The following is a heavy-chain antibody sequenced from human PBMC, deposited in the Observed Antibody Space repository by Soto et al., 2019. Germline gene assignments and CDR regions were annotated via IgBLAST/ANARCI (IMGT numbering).Heavy chain of an antibody. Sequence: SQTLALTYAICGDSVSSNTSSWNWIRQSPSRGLDWLGRTYFRSKWYNDYAVSVKSRIIINPDTSNNQFSLQLNSVTPEDTAVYFCAKGDNLGPKTGYAFDPWGQGIMVTV. D-gene: IGHD5-12*01. CDR3: AKGDNLGPKTGYAFDP. CDR1: GDSVSSNTSS. V-gene: IGHV6-1*01. CDR2: TYFRSKWYN. J-gene: IGHJ5*02.